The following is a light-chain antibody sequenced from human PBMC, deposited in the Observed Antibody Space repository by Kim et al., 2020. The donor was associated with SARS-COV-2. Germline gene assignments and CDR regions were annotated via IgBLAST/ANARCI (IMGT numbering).Light chain of an antibody. Sequence: SAPVGDRVTITCRASQSISSWLAWYQQKPGKAPKLLIYKASSLESGVPSRFGGSESGTEFTLTISSLQPDDFATYYCQQYNSYPVTFGGGTKVEI. CDR3: QQYNSYPVT. V-gene: IGKV1-5*03. CDR1: QSISSW. J-gene: IGKJ4*01. CDR2: KAS.